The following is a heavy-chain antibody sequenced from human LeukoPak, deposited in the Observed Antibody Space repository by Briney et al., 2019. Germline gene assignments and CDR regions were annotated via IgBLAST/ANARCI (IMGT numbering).Heavy chain of an antibody. D-gene: IGHD2-2*02. V-gene: IGHV1-2*02. CDR3: ARERGYCSSSTCYTSDAFDI. J-gene: IGHJ3*02. Sequence: ASVKVSCKTSGYTFTGYYIHWVRQAPGHGLEWMGWVNPYSGGTDYAQRFQGRVTMTRDTSISTAYMGLTRLRSDDTAVYYCARERGYCSSSTCYTSDAFDIWGQGTMVTVSS. CDR2: VNPYSGGT. CDR1: GYTFTGYY.